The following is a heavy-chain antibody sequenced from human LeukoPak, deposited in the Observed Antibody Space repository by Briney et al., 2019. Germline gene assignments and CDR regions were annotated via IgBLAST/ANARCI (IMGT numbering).Heavy chain of an antibody. V-gene: IGHV4-34*01. CDR3: ARARGDL. CDR1: GGSFSGYY. J-gene: IGHJ5*02. CDR2: INHSGST. Sequence: SETLSLTCTVYGGSFSGYYWSWIRQPPGKGLEWIGEINHSGSTNYNPSLKSRVTISVDTSKNQFSLKLSSMTAADTAVYYCARARGDLWGQGTLVTVSS.